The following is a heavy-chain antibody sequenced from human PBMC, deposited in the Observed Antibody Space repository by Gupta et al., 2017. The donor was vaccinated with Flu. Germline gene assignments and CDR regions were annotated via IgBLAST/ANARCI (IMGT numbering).Heavy chain of an antibody. V-gene: IGHV4-59*10. D-gene: IGHD2-15*01. CDR1: INY. CDR3: ARADIKMGWFDP. CDR2: IYTNETT. J-gene: IGHJ5*02. Sequence: INYWTWIRQPAGKGLEWVGRIYTNETTNYNPSLKSRVTMSVDTSKNQFSLKLTSVTAADTAVYYCARADIKMGWFDPWGQGTLVIVSS.